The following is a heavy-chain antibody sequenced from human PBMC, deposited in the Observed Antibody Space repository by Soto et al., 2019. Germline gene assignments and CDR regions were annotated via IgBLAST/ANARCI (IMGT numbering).Heavy chain of an antibody. V-gene: IGHV1-46*01. J-gene: IGHJ4*02. CDR1: GDTFTEYY. CDR3: ARGGHVVVVTAALDY. Sequence: QVQLMQSGAEVKKPGASVKVSCKASGDTFTEYYIHWVRQAPGQGLEWMGTVNPSGGHTTYAQHLLGRGTMTRNTATRTLYMELTSLTYEDTAVYYCARGGHVVVVTAALDYWGQGTLVTVS. CDR2: VNPSGGHT. D-gene: IGHD2-21*02.